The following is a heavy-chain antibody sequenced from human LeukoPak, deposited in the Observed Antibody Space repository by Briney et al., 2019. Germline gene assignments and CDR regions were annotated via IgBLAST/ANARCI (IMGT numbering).Heavy chain of an antibody. J-gene: IGHJ5*02. Sequence: ASVKVSCKASGYTFTSYGISWVRQAPGQGLEWMGWISAYNGNTNYAQKLQGRVTMTTDTSTSTAYMELRSLRSDDTAVYYCATSIGYSSSWKELWYNWFDPWGQGTLVTVSS. CDR1: GYTFTSYG. V-gene: IGHV1-18*01. CDR3: ATSIGYSSSWKELWYNWFDP. CDR2: ISAYNGNT. D-gene: IGHD6-13*01.